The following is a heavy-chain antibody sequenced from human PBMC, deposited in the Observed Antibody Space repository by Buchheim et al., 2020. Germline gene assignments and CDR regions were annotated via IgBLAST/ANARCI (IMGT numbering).Heavy chain of an antibody. Sequence: QVQLVQSGAEVKKPGSSVKVSCKASGGTFSSYAISWVRQAPGQGLEWMGGIIPIFGTANYAQKFQGRVTITADESTSTAYMELSSLRSEDTAVYYCARDDPQSIAAAGTKNYYYYYMDVWGKGTT. D-gene: IGHD6-13*01. CDR3: ARDDPQSIAAAGTKNYYYYYMDV. CDR2: IIPIFGTA. V-gene: IGHV1-69*01. CDR1: GGTFSSYA. J-gene: IGHJ6*03.